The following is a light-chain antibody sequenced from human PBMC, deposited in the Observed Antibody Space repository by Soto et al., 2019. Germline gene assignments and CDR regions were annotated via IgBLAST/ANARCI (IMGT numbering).Light chain of an antibody. CDR3: QSYDSSLSGYVV. J-gene: IGLJ2*01. CDR2: GNS. CDR1: SSNIGAGYD. Sequence: QAVVTQPPSVSGAPGQRVTIFCTGSSSNIGAGYDVHWYQQLPGTAPKLLIYGNSNRPSGVPDRFSGSKSGTSASLAITGLQAEDEADYYCQSYDSSLSGYVVFGVGTKLTVL. V-gene: IGLV1-40*01.